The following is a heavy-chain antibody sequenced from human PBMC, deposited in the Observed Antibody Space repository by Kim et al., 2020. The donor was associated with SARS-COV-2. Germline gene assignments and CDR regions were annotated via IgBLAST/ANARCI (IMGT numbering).Heavy chain of an antibody. CDR2: IYYSGRT. CDR3: ARVGYRNGYSTYVDY. Sequence: SETLSLTCTVSGGSISSSTNYWGWIRQPPGKGLERIATIYYSGRTFYNPSLKSRVTISVDTSKDQVSLKLSSVTAADTAVYYCARVGYRNGYSTYVDYWGQGPLVSVYS. J-gene: IGHJ4*02. CDR1: GGSISSSTNY. D-gene: IGHD5-18*01. V-gene: IGHV4-39*01.